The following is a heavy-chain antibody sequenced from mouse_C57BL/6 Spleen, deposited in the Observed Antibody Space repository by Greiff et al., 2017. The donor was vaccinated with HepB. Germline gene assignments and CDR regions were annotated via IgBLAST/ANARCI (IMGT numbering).Heavy chain of an antibody. V-gene: IGHV1-59*01. Sequence: QVQLQQPGAELVRPGPSVKLSCKASGYTFTSYWMHWVKQRPGQGLEWIVVIDPSDSYTNYNQKFKGKATLSVDTSSSTAYMQLSSLTSEDSAVYYCARVDYYGSSYRYYAMDYWGQGTSGNVSA. CDR1: GYTFTSYW. CDR3: ARVDYYGSSYRYYAMDY. D-gene: IGHD1-1*01. J-gene: IGHJ4*01. CDR2: IDPSDSYT.